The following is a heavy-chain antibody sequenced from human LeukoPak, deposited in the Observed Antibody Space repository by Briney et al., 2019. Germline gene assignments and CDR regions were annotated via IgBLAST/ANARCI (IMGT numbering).Heavy chain of an antibody. J-gene: IGHJ4*02. CDR1: GFTFSGYE. D-gene: IGHD2-21*02. CDR2: ISSSSSNK. CDR3: ARVTGGNSYYRDY. V-gene: IGHV3-48*03. Sequence: GGSLRLSSAASGFTFSGYEMNWVRQAPGKGLEWVSYISSSSSNKFYADSVKGRFTISRDNAKNSLYLQMSSLRAEDTAVYYCARVTGGNSYYRDYCYQGMLVNV.